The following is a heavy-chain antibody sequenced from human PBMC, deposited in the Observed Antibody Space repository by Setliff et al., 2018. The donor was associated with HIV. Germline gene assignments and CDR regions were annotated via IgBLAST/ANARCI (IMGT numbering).Heavy chain of an antibody. D-gene: IGHD2-15*01. Sequence: PSETLSLTCAVYGGSFSDYYWSWIRQPPGKGLEWIGEINDSGSTNYNPPLKSRIKMSIDTPKNQFSLKLSSVTAADTAVYFCARDPYCSGDGCFRYYQHWGRGTLVTVSS. CDR1: GGSFSDYY. CDR2: INDSGST. J-gene: IGHJ1*01. V-gene: IGHV4-34*10. CDR3: ARDPYCSGDGCFRYYQH.